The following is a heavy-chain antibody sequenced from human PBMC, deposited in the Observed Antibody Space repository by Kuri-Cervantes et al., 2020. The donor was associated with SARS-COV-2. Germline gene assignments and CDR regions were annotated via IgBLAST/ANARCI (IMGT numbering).Heavy chain of an antibody. CDR2: IYFRGDT. D-gene: IGHD2-15*01. CDR3: ASLLPPLYYFDY. J-gene: IGHJ4*02. CDR1: GGSIRTHY. Sequence: SETLSLTCAVSGGSIRTHYWSWIRQPPGKGLEWIGYIYFRGDTYYNPSLESRATISVDTSKNHFSPRLNSVTAADTAIYYCASLLPPLYYFDYWGQGTLVTVSS. V-gene: IGHV4-59*11.